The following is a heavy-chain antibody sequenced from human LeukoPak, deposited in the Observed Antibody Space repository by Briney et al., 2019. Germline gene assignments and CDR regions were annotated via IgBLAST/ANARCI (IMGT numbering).Heavy chain of an antibody. V-gene: IGHV3-7*01. CDR3: ARDGWELLVGNAFDI. Sequence: GGSLRLSCAASGFTFSSYWMHWVRQAPGKGLEWVANIKQDGSEKYYVDSVKGRFTISRDNAKNSLYLQMNSLRAEDTAVYYCARDGWELLVGNAFDIWGQGTMVTVSS. J-gene: IGHJ3*02. CDR2: IKQDGSEK. D-gene: IGHD1-26*01. CDR1: GFTFSSYW.